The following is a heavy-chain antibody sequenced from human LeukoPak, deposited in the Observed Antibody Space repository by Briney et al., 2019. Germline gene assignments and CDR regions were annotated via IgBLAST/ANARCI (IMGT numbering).Heavy chain of an antibody. CDR3: AGIPVFGVVLHQEPG. V-gene: IGHV1-69*06. Sequence: GASVKVSCKASGGTFSDYALNWVRQAPGQGLEWMGVFIPILDTANSTQKFQDRLTITADIFTNTVYMELSSLRFDDTAVYFCAGIPVFGVVLHQEPGWGKGTTVTVSS. J-gene: IGHJ6*03. CDR1: GGTFSDYA. D-gene: IGHD3-3*01. CDR2: FIPILDTA.